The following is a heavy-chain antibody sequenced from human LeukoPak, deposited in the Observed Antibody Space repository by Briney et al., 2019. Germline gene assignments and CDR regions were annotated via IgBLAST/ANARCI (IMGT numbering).Heavy chain of an antibody. J-gene: IGHJ4*02. CDR3: ARAVRGSTVEGEWYFDY. Sequence: TLSLTCTVSGGSISSGGYYWSWIRQPPGKGLEWIGYIYHSGSTYYNPSLKSRVTISVDTSKNQFSLKLSSVTAADTAVYYCARAVRGSTVEGEWYFDYWGQGTLVTVSS. V-gene: IGHV4-30-2*01. D-gene: IGHD4-23*01. CDR2: IYHSGST. CDR1: GGSISSGGYY.